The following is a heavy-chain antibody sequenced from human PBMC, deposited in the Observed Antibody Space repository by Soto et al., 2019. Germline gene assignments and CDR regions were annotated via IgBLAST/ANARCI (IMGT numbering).Heavy chain of an antibody. CDR3: AREEGHIVVVTEEGGFGY. Sequence: EVQLVESGGGLVKPGGSLRISCTASGFTFSTYTMAWVRQTPGKGLEWVSSISGSSDYMHYSDSVKGRFTITRDNAKISLYLQMNSLRAEDTAVYYCAREEGHIVVVTEEGGFGYWGQGSVVIVSS. V-gene: IGHV3-21*01. CDR1: GFTFSTYT. CDR2: ISGSSDYM. D-gene: IGHD2-21*02. J-gene: IGHJ4*02.